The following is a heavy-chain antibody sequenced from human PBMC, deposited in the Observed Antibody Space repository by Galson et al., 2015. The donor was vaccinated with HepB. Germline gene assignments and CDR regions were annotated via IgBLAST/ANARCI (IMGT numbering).Heavy chain of an antibody. D-gene: IGHD1-26*01. J-gene: IGHJ4*02. V-gene: IGHV4-39*01. Sequence: SEPLSLTCAVSGGSISSSSYYWGWIRQPPGKGLEWIGSVYYSGSTDYNASLKSRVTISVDTSKNQFSLKLSSVTAADTAVYYCARLGGATGRLDSWGQGTLVTVSS. CDR3: ARLGGATGRLDS. CDR1: GGSISSSSYY. CDR2: VYYSGST.